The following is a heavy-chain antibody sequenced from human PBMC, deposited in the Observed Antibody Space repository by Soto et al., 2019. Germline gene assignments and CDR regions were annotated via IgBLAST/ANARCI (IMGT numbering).Heavy chain of an antibody. Sequence: ASVKVSCKASGCTFTSYAMHWVRQAPGQRLEWMGWINAGNGNTKYSQKFQGRVTITRDTSASTAYMELSSLRSEDTAVYYCARDLTGTTSGYWGQGTLVTVSS. CDR1: GCTFTSYA. CDR3: ARDLTGTTSGY. D-gene: IGHD1-20*01. J-gene: IGHJ4*02. V-gene: IGHV1-3*01. CDR2: INAGNGNT.